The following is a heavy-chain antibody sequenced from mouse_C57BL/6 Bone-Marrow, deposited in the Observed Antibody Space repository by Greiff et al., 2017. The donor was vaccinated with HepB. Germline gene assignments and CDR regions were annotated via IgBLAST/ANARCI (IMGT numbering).Heavy chain of an antibody. Sequence: QVQLQQPGAELVKPGASVKLSCKASGYTFTSYWMQWVKQRPGQGLEWIGEIDPSDSYTNYNQKFKGKATLTVDTSSSTAYMQLSSLTSEDSAVYYCARCHYGSSSDYFDYWGQGTTRTGSA. D-gene: IGHD1-1*01. CDR2: IDPSDSYT. J-gene: IGHJ2*01. CDR1: GYTFTSYW. V-gene: IGHV1-50*01. CDR3: ARCHYGSSSDYFDY.